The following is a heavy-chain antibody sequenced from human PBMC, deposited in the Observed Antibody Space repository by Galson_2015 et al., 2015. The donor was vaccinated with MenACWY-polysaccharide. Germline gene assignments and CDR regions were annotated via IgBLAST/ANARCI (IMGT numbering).Heavy chain of an antibody. D-gene: IGHD3-3*01. V-gene: IGHV3-74*01. J-gene: IGHJ6*01. CDR1: EVDFGTYW. CDR2: INSDELST. CDR3: ARGHYDLWSGYRHYYFGLDV. Sequence: CMRLCCAASEVDFGTYWMQWVRQVPGKGPVWVSRINSDELSTSYADSVKGRFSISRDNAESTLYLQLNSLRAEDTAVYYCARGHYDLWSGYRHYYFGLDVWGQGTTVTVSS.